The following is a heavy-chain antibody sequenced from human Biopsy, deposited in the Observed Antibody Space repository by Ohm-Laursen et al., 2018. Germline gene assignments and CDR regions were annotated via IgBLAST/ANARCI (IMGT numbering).Heavy chain of an antibody. CDR2: ISETSSHT. D-gene: IGHD2-15*01. CDR3: ARDSGRRVREGGMDV. J-gene: IGHJ6*02. V-gene: IGHV3-21*01. CDR1: GFSVSSYD. Sequence: SLRLSCAASGFSVSSYDMNWVRQAPGKGLEWISYISETSSHTYDADSVRGRFTVARDIAKNSLYLQLNSLRVEDTAVYYCARDSGRRVREGGMDVWGQGTTVTVSS.